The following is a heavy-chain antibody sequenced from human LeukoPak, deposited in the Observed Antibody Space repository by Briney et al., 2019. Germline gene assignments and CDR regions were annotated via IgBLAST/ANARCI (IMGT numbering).Heavy chain of an antibody. V-gene: IGHV3-23*01. D-gene: IGHD3-16*01. CDR1: GFTFSSYA. CDR3: AKSLGGNYYNYGMDV. Sequence: GGSLRLSCAASGFTFSSYAMSWVRQAPGKGPEWVSGVSGSGGTYDADSVKGRFTISRDNSKNTLYMQMNSLRAEDTAVYYCAKSLGGNYYNYGMDVWGQGTTVTVSS. J-gene: IGHJ6*02. CDR2: VSGSGGT.